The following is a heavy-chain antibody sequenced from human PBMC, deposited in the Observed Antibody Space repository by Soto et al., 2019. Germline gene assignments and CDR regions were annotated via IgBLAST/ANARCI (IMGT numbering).Heavy chain of an antibody. CDR2: IYNTETF. V-gene: IGHV4-61*01. D-gene: IGHD6-19*01. Sequence: QVRLQETGPGLVKPSETLSLTCSVSGVSVSSGSFYWSWIRQPPGKGLVWIGFIYNTETFNYNPSLKSRVTLSVDASKHQFSLKLSSVTAADTAVYYCARVPLRYSSSHNFDSWCQGVLVTASS. J-gene: IGHJ4*02. CDR3: ARVPLRYSSSHNFDS. CDR1: GVSVSSGSFY.